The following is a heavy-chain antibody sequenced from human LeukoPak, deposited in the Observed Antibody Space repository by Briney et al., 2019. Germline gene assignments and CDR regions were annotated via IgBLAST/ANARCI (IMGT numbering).Heavy chain of an antibody. D-gene: IGHD2/OR15-2a*01. CDR3: AKAGGNSAGAFDI. CDR1: GFTFSNYA. J-gene: IGHJ3*02. Sequence: GGSLRLSCAASGFTFSNYAMSWVRQAPGTGLEWVAGVSASGGSTYYAQSVKGRITISRDNSKNTLYLQMNSLRDEDTAVYYCAKAGGNSAGAFDIWGQGTMVTVSS. V-gene: IGHV3-23*01. CDR2: VSASGGST.